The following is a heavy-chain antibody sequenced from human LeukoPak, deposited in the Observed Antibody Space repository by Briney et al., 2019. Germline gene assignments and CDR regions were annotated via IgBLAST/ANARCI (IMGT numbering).Heavy chain of an antibody. V-gene: IGHV3-23*01. CDR3: ARALSAMVPDY. CDR1: GFSFSSCA. J-gene: IGHJ4*02. Sequence: GGSLRLSCAASGFSFSSCAMTWVRQAPGKGLEWVSGISGSGGSTYYADSVKGRFTTSRDNSKNTLYLQMNSLRAEDTAVYYCARALSAMVPDYWGQGTLLTVSS. D-gene: IGHD5-18*01. CDR2: ISGSGGST.